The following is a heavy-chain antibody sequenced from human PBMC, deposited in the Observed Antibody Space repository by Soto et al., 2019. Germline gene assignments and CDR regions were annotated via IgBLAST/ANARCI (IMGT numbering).Heavy chain of an antibody. CDR3: ARDRSARSIAAPCFDY. D-gene: IGHD6-6*01. Sequence: QVQLVQSGAEVKKPGSSVKVSCKASGGTFSSYAISWVRQASGQGLEWMGGIIPIFGTANYAQKFQGRVTITADESTSTAYMELSSLRSEDTAVYYCARDRSARSIAAPCFDYWGQGTLVTVSS. J-gene: IGHJ4*02. CDR1: GGTFSSYA. V-gene: IGHV1-69*01. CDR2: IIPIFGTA.